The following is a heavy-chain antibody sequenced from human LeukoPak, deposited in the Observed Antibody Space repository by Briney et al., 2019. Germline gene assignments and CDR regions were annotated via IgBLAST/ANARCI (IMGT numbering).Heavy chain of an antibody. CDR2: RYYSGST. Sequence: SETLSLTCTVSGGSIRNYYWTWIRQPLGKGPEWIGYRYYSGSTNYNPSLQSRVSMSIDTSKNQFSLNLSSVTAADTALYYCTRSQSSSKTAAGDAYYFYHGMDVWGLGTTVTVS. V-gene: IGHV4-59*01. CDR3: TRSQSSSKTAAGDAYYFYHGMDV. J-gene: IGHJ6*02. CDR1: GGSIRNYY. D-gene: IGHD6-13*01.